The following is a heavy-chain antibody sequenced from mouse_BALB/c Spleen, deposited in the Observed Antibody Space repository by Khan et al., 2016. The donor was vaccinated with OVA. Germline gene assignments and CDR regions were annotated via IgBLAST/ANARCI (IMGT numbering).Heavy chain of an antibody. CDR3: TRVRIDY. CDR2: INPTSGYT. Sequence: QIQLVQSGAELAKPGASVKMSCKASGYTFTTYWMHWVKQRPGQGLEWIGYINPTSGYTDYNDKFKDRATLSADKSSSTAYMQLNSLTSEDSAVYYCTRVRIDYWGQGTTLTVSS. CDR1: GYTFTTYW. V-gene: IGHV1-7*01. J-gene: IGHJ2*01.